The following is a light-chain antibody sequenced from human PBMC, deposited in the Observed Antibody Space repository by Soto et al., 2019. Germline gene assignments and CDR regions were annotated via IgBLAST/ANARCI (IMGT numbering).Light chain of an antibody. Sequence: DIVMTQSPDSLAVSLGERATINCKSSQSVLLSSNNKNYLAWYQQKPGQPPKLLIYWASTRESGVPDRNSGSGSGTDFTLTISSLQAEDVAVYSCQQYYSAPYTFGQGTKLEI. CDR1: QSVLLSSNNKNY. CDR3: QQYYSAPYT. CDR2: WAS. V-gene: IGKV4-1*01. J-gene: IGKJ2*01.